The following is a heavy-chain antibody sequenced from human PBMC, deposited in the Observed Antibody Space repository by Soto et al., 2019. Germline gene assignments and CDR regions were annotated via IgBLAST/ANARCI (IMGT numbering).Heavy chain of an antibody. CDR1: GFTFSSYA. CDR3: ARDLLGAQWLVSEPPVFDY. J-gene: IGHJ4*02. V-gene: IGHV3-30-3*01. D-gene: IGHD6-19*01. CDR2: ISYDGSNK. Sequence: PGGSLRLSCAASGFTFSSYAMHWVRQAPGKGLEWVAVISYDGSNKYYADSVKGRFTISRDNSKNTLYLQMNSLRAEDTAVYYCARDLLGAQWLVSEPPVFDYWGQGTLVTVSS.